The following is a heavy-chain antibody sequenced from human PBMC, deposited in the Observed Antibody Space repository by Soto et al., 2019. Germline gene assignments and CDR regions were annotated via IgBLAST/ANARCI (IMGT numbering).Heavy chain of an antibody. Sequence: ASVKVSCKASGYTFTGYYIHWVRQAPGQGLEWMGWINPNNGGTNYAQNFQGWVTMTRDTSISTAYMEVTRLKSNDTAVYYCAREHYGSGKVFDYWGPGTLVTVSS. V-gene: IGHV1-2*04. J-gene: IGHJ4*02. CDR1: GYTFTGYY. CDR3: AREHYGSGKVFDY. D-gene: IGHD3-10*01. CDR2: INPNNGGT.